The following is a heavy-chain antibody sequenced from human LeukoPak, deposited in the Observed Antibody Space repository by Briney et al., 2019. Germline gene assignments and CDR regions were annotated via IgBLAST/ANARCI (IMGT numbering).Heavy chain of an antibody. V-gene: IGHV4-59*12. J-gene: IGHJ4*02. Sequence: SETLSLTCTVSGGSISSYYWSWIRQPPGKGLEWIGYIYYSGSTNYNPSLKSRVTISVDTSKNQFSLKLSSVTAADTAVYYCAREYQLVSDYWGQGTLVTVSS. CDR1: GGSISSYY. D-gene: IGHD2-2*01. CDR2: IYYSGST. CDR3: AREYQLVSDY.